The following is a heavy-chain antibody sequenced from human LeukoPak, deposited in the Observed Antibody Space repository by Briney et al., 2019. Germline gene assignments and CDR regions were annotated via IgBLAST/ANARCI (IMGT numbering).Heavy chain of an antibody. CDR2: ISRSGGST. J-gene: IGHJ5*02. V-gene: IGHV3-23*01. CDR1: GFTFSTYA. Sequence: PGGSLRLSCAASGFTFSTYAMSWVRQAPGKGLEWVSTISRSGGSTYYADSVKGRYTISRDNSKNTLYLQMNSLRAEDTAVYYCAKDGQGYSSGRYILPFDPWGQGTLVTVSS. CDR3: AKDGQGYSSGRYILPFDP. D-gene: IGHD6-19*01.